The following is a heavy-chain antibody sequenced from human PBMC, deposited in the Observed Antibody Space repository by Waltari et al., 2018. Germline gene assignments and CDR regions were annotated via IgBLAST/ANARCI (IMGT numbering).Heavy chain of an antibody. V-gene: IGHV3-21*01. CDR1: GFTFSSYS. CDR3: ARGTGTPPNYFDY. J-gene: IGHJ4*02. Sequence: EVQLVESGGGLVKPGGSLRLSCAASGFTFSSYSMTWVRQAPGKGLEWVSSISSSSSYIYYADSVKGRFTISRDNAKNSLYLQMNSLRAEDTAVYYCARGTGTPPNYFDYWGQGTLVTVSS. D-gene: IGHD1-7*01. CDR2: ISSSSSYI.